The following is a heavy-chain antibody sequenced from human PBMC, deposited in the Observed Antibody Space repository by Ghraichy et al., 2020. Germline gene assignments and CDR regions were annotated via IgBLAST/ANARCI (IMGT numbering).Heavy chain of an antibody. J-gene: IGHJ3*02. CDR3: VRDLYEDDGDAIDI. CDR2: ISRCGSTK. CDR1: GFTFRDYE. D-gene: IGHD3-3*01. V-gene: IGHV3-48*03. Sequence: GSLRLSCEASGFTFRDYEMSWGRQAPGKGLQWLSYISRCGSTKWYADSVKGRFTISRDDSKNSLFLQMNSLSADDTAVYYCVRDLYEDDGDAIDIWGQGTTVTVSS.